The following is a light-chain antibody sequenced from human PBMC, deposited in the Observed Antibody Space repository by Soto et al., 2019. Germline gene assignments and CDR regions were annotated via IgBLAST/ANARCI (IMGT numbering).Light chain of an antibody. CDR3: QQYGSSGT. CDR2: GAS. CDR1: QSVSNNY. V-gene: IGKV3-20*01. J-gene: IGKJ1*01. Sequence: EIVLTQSPGTLSLSPGERATLSCRASQSVSNNYLAWYQQKPGQAPRLLIYGASNRATGIPDRFSCSGSGTDFTLTISRLEPEDCAVYYCQQYGSSGTFGQGTKVEIK.